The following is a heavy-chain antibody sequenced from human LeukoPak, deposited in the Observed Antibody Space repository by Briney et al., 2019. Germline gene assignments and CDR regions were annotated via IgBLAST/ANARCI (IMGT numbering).Heavy chain of an antibody. V-gene: IGHV3-74*01. CDR1: GFTFNTYP. Sequence: PGGSLRLSCTASGFTFNTYPMHWVRQAPGKGLVWVSRVYSDGSDSRRADSVKGRFTISRDNAKNTLYLQMNSLRVEDTAVYYCTRGANWAFDYWGQGTLVTVSS. CDR2: VYSDGSDS. D-gene: IGHD1-1*01. CDR3: TRGANWAFDY. J-gene: IGHJ4*02.